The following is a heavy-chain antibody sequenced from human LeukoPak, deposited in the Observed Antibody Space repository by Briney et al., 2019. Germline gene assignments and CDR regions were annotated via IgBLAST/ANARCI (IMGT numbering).Heavy chain of an antibody. CDR1: GFTFSSYA. CDR2: IGGSGDST. D-gene: IGHD4-17*01. J-gene: IGHJ3*02. CDR3: AKDRSDYGGYPPGAFDI. Sequence: GGSLRLSCATSGFTFSSYAMSWVRQAPGKGLEWVSVIGGSGDSTYYADSVKGRFTISRDNSKNTLYLQMNSLRAEDTAVYYCAKDRSDYGGYPPGAFDIWGQGTMVTVSS. V-gene: IGHV3-23*01.